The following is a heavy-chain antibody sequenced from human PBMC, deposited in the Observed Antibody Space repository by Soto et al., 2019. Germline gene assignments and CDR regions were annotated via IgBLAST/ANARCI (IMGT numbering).Heavy chain of an antibody. CDR1: GFTFSSYG. J-gene: IGHJ4*02. CDR3: ARGSGIAVAYFDY. V-gene: IGHV3-33*01. Sequence: QVQLVESGGGVVQPGRSLRLSCAASGFTFSSYGMHWVRQAPGKGLEWVAVIWYDGSNKYYADSVKGRSTISRDNSKNTLYLQMNSLGAEDTAVYYCARGSGIAVAYFDYWGQGTLVTVSS. D-gene: IGHD6-19*01. CDR2: IWYDGSNK.